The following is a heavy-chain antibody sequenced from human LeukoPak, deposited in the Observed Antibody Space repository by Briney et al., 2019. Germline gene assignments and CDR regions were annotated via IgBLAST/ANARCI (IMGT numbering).Heavy chain of an antibody. J-gene: IGHJ6*02. CDR1: GYSFTSYW. CDR3: ARQEGSSSLLDYYYGMDV. CDR2: IYPGDSDT. V-gene: IGHV5-51*01. Sequence: GESLKISCKGSGYSFTSYWIGWVRQMPGKGLEWMGIIYPGDSDTRYSPSFEGQVTMSADMSISTAYLQWSTLKASDTAMYYCARQEGSSSLLDYYYGMDVWGQGTTVTVSS. D-gene: IGHD6-6*01.